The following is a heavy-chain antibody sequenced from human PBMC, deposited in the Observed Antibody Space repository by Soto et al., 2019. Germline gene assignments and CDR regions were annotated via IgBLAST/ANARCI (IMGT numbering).Heavy chain of an antibody. CDR2: IFSRDEK. CDR3: ARVSAHRFNTPMAYWFDP. V-gene: IGHV2-26*01. CDR1: GVSVSESITG. D-gene: IGHD3-10*01. J-gene: IGHJ5*02. Sequence: SGPTLVNPTETLTLICTFSGVSVSESITGVTWIRELPGMLLEWLAHIFSRDEKSYSTSLRSRFAISEDTSKRQVVLTWTNVDPIDTGTYYCARVSAHRFNTPMAYWFDPRGHGTLVAVSS.